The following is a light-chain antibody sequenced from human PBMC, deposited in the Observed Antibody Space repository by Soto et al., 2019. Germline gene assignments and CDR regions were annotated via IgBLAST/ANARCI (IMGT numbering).Light chain of an antibody. Sequence: DIVMTQSPDSLAVSLGERATINCKPSQSVLHSTNNKNYLAWYQQKPGQPPKLLIYWASTRESGVPDRFSGSGSATDFTLTISSLQAEDVAVYYCQQYYSTPPVTFGPGTKVDIK. V-gene: IGKV4-1*01. J-gene: IGKJ3*01. CDR2: WAS. CDR1: QSVLHSTNNKNY. CDR3: QQYYSTPPVT.